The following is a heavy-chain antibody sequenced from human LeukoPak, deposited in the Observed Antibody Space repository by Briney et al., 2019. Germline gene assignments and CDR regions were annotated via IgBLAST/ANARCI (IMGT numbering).Heavy chain of an antibody. CDR3: ARDMGHYYGSGSYWDY. V-gene: IGHV3-7*01. D-gene: IGHD3-10*01. CDR2: IKQDGSEN. Sequence: PGGSLRLSCAASGFTFSSYWMSWVRQAPGKGLEWVANIKQDGSENYYVDSVKGRFTISRDNAKNSLYLQMNSLRAEDTAVYYCARDMGHYYGSGSYWDYWGQGTLVTVSS. J-gene: IGHJ4*02. CDR1: GFTFSSYW.